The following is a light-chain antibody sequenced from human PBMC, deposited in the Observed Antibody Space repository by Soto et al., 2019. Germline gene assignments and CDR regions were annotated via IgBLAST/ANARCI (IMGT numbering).Light chain of an antibody. CDR3: QQSYSSPQMYT. CDR1: QRISNS. Sequence: DIPMTQSPSSLSASVGDRVTITCRASQRISNSLNWYQQKPGKAPDLLIYAASNLQSGVPSRFSGSGSGTDFTLTISSLQPEDFATYYCQQSYSSPQMYTFGQGTKLEIK. V-gene: IGKV1-39*01. CDR2: AAS. J-gene: IGKJ2*01.